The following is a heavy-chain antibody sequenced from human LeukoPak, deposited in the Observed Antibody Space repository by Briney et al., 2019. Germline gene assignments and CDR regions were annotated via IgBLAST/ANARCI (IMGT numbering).Heavy chain of an antibody. J-gene: IGHJ5*02. CDR1: GFTFSSYS. CDR2: ISSSSSYI. D-gene: IGHD3-9*01. V-gene: IGHV3-21*01. CDR3: ARVLHFDWLLYH. Sequence: GGSLRLSCAASGFTFSSYSMNWVRQAPGKGLEWVSSISSSSSYIYYADSVKGRFTISRDNAKNSLYLQMNSLRAEDTAVYYCARVLHFDWLLYHWGQGTLVTVSS.